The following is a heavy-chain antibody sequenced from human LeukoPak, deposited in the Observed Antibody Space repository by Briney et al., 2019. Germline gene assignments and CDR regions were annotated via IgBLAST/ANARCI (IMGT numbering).Heavy chain of an antibody. V-gene: IGHV4-4*07. Sequence: SETLSLTCTVSGGSISSYYWSWIRQPAGKGLEWIGRIYSTGSTDYNPSLESRLTMSLDASRNQFSLKLSSVTAADTAVYYCSRGHCDAHGPFDIWGQGTMVTVSS. CDR1: GGSISSYY. CDR3: SRGHCDAHGPFDI. J-gene: IGHJ3*02. D-gene: IGHD2-21*01. CDR2: IYSTGST.